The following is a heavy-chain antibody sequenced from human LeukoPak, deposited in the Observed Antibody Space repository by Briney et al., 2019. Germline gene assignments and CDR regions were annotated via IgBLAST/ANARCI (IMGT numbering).Heavy chain of an antibody. V-gene: IGHV3-33*01. J-gene: IGHJ4*02. D-gene: IGHD2-15*01. CDR2: IWYDGSNT. Sequence: GRSLRLSCAASGFTFSSYGMHWVRQAPGKGLEWVAVIWYDGSNTYYADSVKGRFTISRDNSKNTLYLQMNSLRAEDTAVYYCARIGNSSGGNCYWVYFDYWGQGTLVTVSS. CDR3: ARIGNSSGGNCYWVYFDY. CDR1: GFTFSSYG.